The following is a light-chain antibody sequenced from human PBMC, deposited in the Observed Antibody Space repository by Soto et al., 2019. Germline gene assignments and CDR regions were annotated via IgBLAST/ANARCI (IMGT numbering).Light chain of an antibody. CDR2: KAS. J-gene: IGKJ1*01. CDR1: QTISSL. CDR3: QHYNSYSEA. Sequence: DSQITQSPSTLSGSVGDRVTITCRASQTISSLLAWYQQKPGKAPKLLIYKASTLKSGVPSRFSGSGSGTEFPLTISSLQPADFATYYCQHYNSYSEAFGQGTKVEL. V-gene: IGKV1-5*03.